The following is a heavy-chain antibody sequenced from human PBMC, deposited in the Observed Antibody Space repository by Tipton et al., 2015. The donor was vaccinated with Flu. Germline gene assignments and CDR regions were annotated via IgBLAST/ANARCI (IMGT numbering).Heavy chain of an antibody. V-gene: IGHV4-59*08. CDR1: GGSISSYY. D-gene: IGHD6-6*01. CDR3: ARVLTPSIAARQGDY. CDR2: IYYSGST. J-gene: IGHJ4*02. Sequence: TLSLTCTVSGGSISSYYWSWIRQPPGKGLEWIGYIYYSGSTNYNPSLKSRVTISVDTSKNQFSLKLSSVTAADTAVYYCARVLTPSIAARQGDYWGQGTLVTVSS.